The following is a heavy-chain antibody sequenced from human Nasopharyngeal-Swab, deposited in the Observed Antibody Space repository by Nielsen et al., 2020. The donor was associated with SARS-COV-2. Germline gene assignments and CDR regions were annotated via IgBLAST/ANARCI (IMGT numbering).Heavy chain of an antibody. Sequence: SVKVSCKASGGTFSRYAISWVRPAPGQGLEWMGGIIPIFGTANYAQKFQGRVTITADESTSTAYMELSSLRSEDTAVYYYAVGATGYYYMDVWGKGTTVTVSS. D-gene: IGHD1-26*01. CDR1: GGTFSRYA. J-gene: IGHJ6*03. V-gene: IGHV1-69*13. CDR3: AVGATGYYYMDV. CDR2: IIPIFGTA.